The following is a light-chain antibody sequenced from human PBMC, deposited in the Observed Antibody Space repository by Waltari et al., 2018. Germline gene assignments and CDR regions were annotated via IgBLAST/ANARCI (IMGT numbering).Light chain of an antibody. CDR1: SSNIGAGFD. Sequence: QSVLTQPPSVSGAPGQRVTISCTGSSSNIGAGFDVPWYQQLPGTAPKLLIYGNSNRPSGVPDRFSGSKSGTSASLAITGLQAEDEADYYCQSYDSSLSALVFGGGTKLTVL. CDR3: QSYDSSLSALV. J-gene: IGLJ3*02. V-gene: IGLV1-40*01. CDR2: GNS.